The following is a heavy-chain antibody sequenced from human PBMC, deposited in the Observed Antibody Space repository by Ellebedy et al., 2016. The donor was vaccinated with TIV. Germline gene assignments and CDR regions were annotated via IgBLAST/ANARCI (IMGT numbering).Heavy chain of an antibody. CDR3: ATETFNDVDLDLWGLFDI. V-gene: IGHV3-66*01. CDR1: GFSVSSSY. D-gene: IGHD3-16*01. J-gene: IGHJ3*02. CDR2: IFNGGAA. Sequence: GESLKISCAASGFSVSSSYMSWVRQAPGGGLEWVSVIFNGGAAYYADSVRGRFTISRDTSQNTIYLQMSSLRADDTAVYRCATETFNDVDLDLWGLFDIWGQGTVVTVSP.